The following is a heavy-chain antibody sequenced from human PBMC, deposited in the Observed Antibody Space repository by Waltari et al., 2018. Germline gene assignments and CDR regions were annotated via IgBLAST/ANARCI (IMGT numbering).Heavy chain of an antibody. D-gene: IGHD1-20*01. V-gene: IGHV3-48*03. J-gene: IGHJ4*02. Sequence: EMQLVESGGGLVQPGWSLRLSCAASGFTFTTYEMNWVRQAPGKVLEWISYISSSGTSIYYADSVKGRFTISRDNAQDSLYLQMNSLRAEDTAVYYCARAAITGTGFDFWGQGSLVTVSS. CDR1: GFTFTTYE. CDR2: ISSSGTSI. CDR3: ARAAITGTGFDF.